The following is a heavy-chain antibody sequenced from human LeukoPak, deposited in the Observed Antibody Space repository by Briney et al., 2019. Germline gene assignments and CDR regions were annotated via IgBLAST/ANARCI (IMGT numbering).Heavy chain of an antibody. J-gene: IGHJ5*02. CDR3: ARTSTVTTAFDI. CDR1: GGFISSGGYY. D-gene: IGHD4-11*01. CDR2: IYTGGST. Sequence: SETLSLTCCVSGGFISSGGYYWSWLRQPAGKGLEWIGRIYTGGSTNYNPSLKSRVTMSVDTSKNQFALKLTSVAAADTAVYYCARTSTVTTAFDIWGQGTLVTVSS. V-gene: IGHV4-61*02.